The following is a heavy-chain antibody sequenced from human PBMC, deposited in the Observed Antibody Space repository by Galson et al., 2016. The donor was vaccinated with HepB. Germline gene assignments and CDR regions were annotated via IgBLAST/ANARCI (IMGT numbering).Heavy chain of an antibody. CDR2: IRNEAHGGTT. CDR3: GRSGVTVFGVILFGYFDL. CDR1: GFRFSDYS. D-gene: IGHD3-3*01. J-gene: IGHJ4*02. Sequence: SLRLSCAGSGFRFSDYSMSWFRQAPGKGLEWIGFIRNEAHGGTTQYAALVKGRFSISRDDSKSIAYLQMNSLKTEDTAVYYCGRSGVTVFGVILFGYFDLWGQGALVTVSS. V-gene: IGHV3-49*03.